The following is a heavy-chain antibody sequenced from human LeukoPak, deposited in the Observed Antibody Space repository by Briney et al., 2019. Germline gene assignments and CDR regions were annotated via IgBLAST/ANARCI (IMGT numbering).Heavy chain of an antibody. CDR1: GYTFTGYY. Sequence: GASVEVSCKASGYTFTGYYMHWVRQAPGQGLEWMGWINPNSGDTNYAQKFQGRVTMTRDTSISTAYMGLSSLTSDDTAVYYCARDAWLVGATNLYYFDYWGRGTLVTVSS. CDR2: INPNSGDT. J-gene: IGHJ4*02. D-gene: IGHD1-26*01. V-gene: IGHV1-2*02. CDR3: ARDAWLVGATNLYYFDY.